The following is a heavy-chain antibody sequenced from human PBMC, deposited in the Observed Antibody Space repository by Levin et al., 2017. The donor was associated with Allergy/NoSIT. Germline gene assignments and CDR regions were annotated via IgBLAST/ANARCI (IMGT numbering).Heavy chain of an antibody. Sequence: KVSCKTSGYSFTNYWIGWVRQMPGKGLGWMGLIYPEDSDTRYSPSFRGQVTISADKSITTAYLQWSSLKASDTAMYYCVRRGGSGYSIYYWGRGTLVTVSS. CDR2: IYPEDSDT. J-gene: IGHJ4*02. V-gene: IGHV5-51*01. D-gene: IGHD6-25*01. CDR3: VRRGGSGYSIYY. CDR1: GYSFTNYW.